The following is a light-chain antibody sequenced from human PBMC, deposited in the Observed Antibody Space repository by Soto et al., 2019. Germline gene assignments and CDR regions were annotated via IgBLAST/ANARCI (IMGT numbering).Light chain of an antibody. CDR1: SSNIGPTYD. CDR2: ANT. J-gene: IGLJ1*01. V-gene: IGLV1-40*01. Sequence: QSVLTQPPSVSGAPGQRVTISCTGSSSNIGPTYDVHWYQQLPGTAPKLLIYANTNRPSGVPDRFSGSKSGTSASLAITGLQAEDEGDYFCQSYDSSLSGYVFGTGTKLTVL. CDR3: QSYDSSLSGYV.